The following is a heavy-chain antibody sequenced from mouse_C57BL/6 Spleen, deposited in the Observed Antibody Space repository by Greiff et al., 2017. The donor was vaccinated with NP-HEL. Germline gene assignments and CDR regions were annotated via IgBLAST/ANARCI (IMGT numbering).Heavy chain of an antibody. J-gene: IGHJ2*01. CDR1: GFTFSSYA. CDR3: ARGNATVVRKYYFDY. V-gene: IGHV5-4*03. CDR2: ISDGGSYT. Sequence: DVMLVESGGGLVKPGGSLKLSCAASGFTFSSYAMSWVRQTPEKRLEWVATISDGGSYTYYPDNVKGRFTISRDNAKNNLYLQMSHLKSEDTAMYYCARGNATVVRKYYFDYWGQGTTLTVSS. D-gene: IGHD1-1*01.